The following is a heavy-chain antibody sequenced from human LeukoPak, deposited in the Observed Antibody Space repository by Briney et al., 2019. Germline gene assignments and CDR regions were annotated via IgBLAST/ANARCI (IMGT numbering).Heavy chain of an antibody. CDR2: IIPIFGTA. CDR1: GGTFSSYA. Sequence: RGASVKVSCKASGGTFSSYAISWVRQAPGQGLEWMGGIIPIFGTANYAQKFQGRVTITADESTSTAYMELSSLRSEDTAVYYCGGDVGTLFRGVIIPWFAPWGRETLVTVSS. V-gene: IGHV1-69*01. J-gene: IGHJ5*02. CDR3: GGDVGTLFRGVIIPWFAP. D-gene: IGHD3-10*01.